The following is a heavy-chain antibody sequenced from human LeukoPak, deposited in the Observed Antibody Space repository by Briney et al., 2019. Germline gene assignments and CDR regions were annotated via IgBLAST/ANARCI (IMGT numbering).Heavy chain of an antibody. CDR3: ARDRGMVRGVMLKTYYYYYMDV. CDR2: ISAYNGNT. CDR1: GYTFTSYG. D-gene: IGHD3-10*01. V-gene: IGHV1-18*01. Sequence: ASVKVSCKASGYTFTSYGISWVRQAPGQGLEWMGWISAYNGNTNYAQKLQGRVTMTTDTSTSTAYMELRSLRSDDTAVYYCARDRGMVRGVMLKTYYYYYMDVWGKGTTVTISS. J-gene: IGHJ6*03.